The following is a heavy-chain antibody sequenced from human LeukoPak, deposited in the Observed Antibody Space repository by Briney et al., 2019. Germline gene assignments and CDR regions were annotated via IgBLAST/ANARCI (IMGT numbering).Heavy chain of an antibody. V-gene: IGHV4-59*01. D-gene: IGHD5-12*01. J-gene: IGHJ4*02. CDR2: IYYSGST. Sequence: SETLSLTCTVSGGSISSYYWSWIRQPPGKGLEWIGYIYYSGSTNYNPSLKSRVTISVDTSKNQFSLKLSSVTAADTAVYYCARGIGVYSVDIVXXXNFDYWGQGTLVTVSS. CDR1: GGSISSYY. CDR3: ARGIGVYSVDIVXXXNFDY.